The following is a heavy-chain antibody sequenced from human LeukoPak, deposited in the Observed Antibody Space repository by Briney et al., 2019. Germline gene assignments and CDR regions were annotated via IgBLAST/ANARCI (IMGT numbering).Heavy chain of an antibody. J-gene: IGHJ4*02. V-gene: IGHV3-7*01. CDR1: GFTFSSYW. D-gene: IGHD3-22*01. CDR3: ARNGYYDNNGYYPLDY. Sequence: GGSLRLSCAASGFTFSSYWMNWARQAPGKGLEWVANVKQDGSEKKYVDSVKGRFTISRDNAKNSLYLQMNSLRVEDTAVYYCARNGYYDNNGYYPLDYWGQGTLVTASS. CDR2: VKQDGSEK.